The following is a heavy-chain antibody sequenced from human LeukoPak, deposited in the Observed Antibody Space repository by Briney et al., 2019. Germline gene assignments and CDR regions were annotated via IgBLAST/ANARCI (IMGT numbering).Heavy chain of an antibody. CDR2: INPNSGGT. Sequence: GASVKVSCKTSGYTFTGYYMHWVRQAPGQGLEWMGWINPNSGGTNYAQKFQGRVTMTRDTSISTAYMELSRLRSDDTAVYYCARRYYDILTGYQYYFDYWGQGTLVTVSS. CDR1: GYTFTGYY. V-gene: IGHV1-2*02. D-gene: IGHD3-9*01. CDR3: ARRYYDILTGYQYYFDY. J-gene: IGHJ4*02.